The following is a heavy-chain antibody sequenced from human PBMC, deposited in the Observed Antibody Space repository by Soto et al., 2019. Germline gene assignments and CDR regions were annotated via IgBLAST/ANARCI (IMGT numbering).Heavy chain of an antibody. CDR2: ISGSGGST. Sequence: GGSLRLSCAASGCTFSSYAMSWVRQAPGKGLEWVSAISGSGGSTYYADSVKGRFTISRDNSKNTLYLQMNSLRAEDTVVYYCAKDTGYYYYMDVWGKGTTVTVSS. D-gene: IGHD4-17*01. J-gene: IGHJ6*03. V-gene: IGHV3-23*01. CDR3: AKDTGYYYYMDV. CDR1: GCTFSSYA.